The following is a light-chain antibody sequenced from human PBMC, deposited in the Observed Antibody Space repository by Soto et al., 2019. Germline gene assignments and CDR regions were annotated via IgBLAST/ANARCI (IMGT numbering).Light chain of an antibody. CDR2: EVD. J-gene: IGLJ2*01. CDR3: SSYAGNNNMI. V-gene: IGLV2-8*01. Sequence: QSALTQPPSASGSPGQSVTISCTGTSSDVGDYYYVSWYQRHPGKAPKLIIYEVDKRPSGVPDRFSASKSGNTASLTVSGLQAEDEDDYYCSSYAGNNNMIFGGGTKVTVL. CDR1: SSDVGDYYY.